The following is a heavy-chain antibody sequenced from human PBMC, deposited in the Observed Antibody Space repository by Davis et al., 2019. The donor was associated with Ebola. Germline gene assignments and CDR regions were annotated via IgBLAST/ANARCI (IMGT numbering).Heavy chain of an antibody. Sequence: SVKVSCKASGGTFSSYAISWVRQAPGQGLEWMGGIIPIFGTANYAQKFQGRVTITADESTSTAYMELRSLRSDDTAVYYCARYGGNYGYNWFDPWGQGTLVTVSS. CDR3: ARYGGNYGYNWFDP. V-gene: IGHV1-69*13. D-gene: IGHD4-23*01. CDR2: IIPIFGTA. CDR1: GGTFSSYA. J-gene: IGHJ5*02.